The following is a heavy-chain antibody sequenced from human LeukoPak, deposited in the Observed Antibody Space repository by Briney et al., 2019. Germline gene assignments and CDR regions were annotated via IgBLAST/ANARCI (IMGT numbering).Heavy chain of an antibody. V-gene: IGHV1-2*02. Sequence: GASVKVSCEASGYTFTGYYMHWVRQAPGQGLEWMGWINPNSGGTNYAQKFQGRVTMTRDTSISTAYMELSRLRSDDTAVYYCARRFDFWSGSTPFDYWGQGTLVTVSS. D-gene: IGHD3-3*01. CDR2: INPNSGGT. CDR3: ARRFDFWSGSTPFDY. CDR1: GYTFTGYY. J-gene: IGHJ4*02.